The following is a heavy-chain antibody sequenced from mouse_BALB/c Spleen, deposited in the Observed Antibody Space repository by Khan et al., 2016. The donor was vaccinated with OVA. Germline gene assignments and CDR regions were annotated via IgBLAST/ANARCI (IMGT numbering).Heavy chain of an antibody. CDR3: ARKDYYDYDPFPY. J-gene: IGHJ3*01. D-gene: IGHD2-4*01. Sequence: EVQLQESGPGLVKPSQSLSLTCTVTGYSITSEYIWNWLRQFPGNKLEWMGFISYSGYTRYNPSLKSRISISRDTSKNLFFLQMNSVTSEDTATYYCARKDYYDYDPFPYWGQGTLVTVSA. CDR2: ISYSGYT. V-gene: IGHV3-2*02. CDR1: GYSITSEYI.